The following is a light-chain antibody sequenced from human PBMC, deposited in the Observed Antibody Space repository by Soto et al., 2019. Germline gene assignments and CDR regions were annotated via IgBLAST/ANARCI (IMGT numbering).Light chain of an antibody. CDR2: DAS. CDR1: ENINTY. J-gene: IGKJ4*01. CDR3: QHRNNWPLT. V-gene: IGKV3-11*01. Sequence: VVLTQSPATLSVSPGERATLSCRASENINTYLAWYQQKPGQAPKLLIYDASNRATGIPARFSASGSGTDFTLTISSLEPEDFAVYYCQHRNNWPLTFGGGTKVDI.